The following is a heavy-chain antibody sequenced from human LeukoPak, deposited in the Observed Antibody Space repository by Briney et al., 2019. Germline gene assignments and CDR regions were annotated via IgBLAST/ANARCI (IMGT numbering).Heavy chain of an antibody. CDR3: ARRNCSGGSCYLDYYGMDV. J-gene: IGHJ6*02. V-gene: IGHV4-30-4*01. CDR2: IYYSGST. D-gene: IGHD2-15*01. Sequence: PSQTLSLTCTVSGGSISSGDYYWSWIRQPPGKGLEWIGYIYYSGSTYYNPSLKSRVTISVDTSKNQFSLKLSSVAAADTAVYYCARRNCSGGSCYLDYYGMDVWGQGTTVTVSS. CDR1: GGSISSGDYY.